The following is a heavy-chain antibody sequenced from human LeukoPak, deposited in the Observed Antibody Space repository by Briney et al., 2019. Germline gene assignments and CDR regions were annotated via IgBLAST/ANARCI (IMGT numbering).Heavy chain of an antibody. CDR1: GFTFSSYG. J-gene: IGHJ4*02. D-gene: IGHD6-13*01. CDR2: IWYDGRNK. Sequence: GGSLRLSCAASGFTFSSYGMHWVRQAPGKGLEWVAVIWYDGRNKHYADSVKGRFTISRDNARNTLFLQMNSLRAEDTAVYYCARDPHSSSSGSGDYWGQGTLVTVSS. CDR3: ARDPHSSSSGSGDY. V-gene: IGHV3-33*01.